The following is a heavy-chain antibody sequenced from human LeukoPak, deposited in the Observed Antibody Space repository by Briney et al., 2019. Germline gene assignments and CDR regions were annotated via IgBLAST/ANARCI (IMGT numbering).Heavy chain of an antibody. D-gene: IGHD5-18*01. CDR2: IYYSGST. Sequence: PSQTLSLTCTVSGGSISSGGYYWSWIRQHPGKGLEWIGYIYYSGSTYYNPSLKSRVTISVDTSKNQFSLKLSSVTAADTAMYYCARRAYSYGDFDYWGQGTLVTVSS. J-gene: IGHJ4*02. CDR1: GGSISSGGYY. CDR3: ARRAYSYGDFDY. V-gene: IGHV4-31*03.